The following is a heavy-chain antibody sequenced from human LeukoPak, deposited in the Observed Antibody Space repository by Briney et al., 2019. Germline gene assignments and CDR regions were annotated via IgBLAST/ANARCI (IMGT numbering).Heavy chain of an antibody. V-gene: IGHV4-39*01. D-gene: IGHD2-2*01. CDR2: IYYSGST. CDR1: SGSISSSSYY. CDR3: ARQLVVVVPAEFDY. Sequence: PSETLSLTCTVSSGSISSSSYYWGWIRQPPGKGLEWIGSIYYSGSTNYNPSLKSRVTISVDTSKNQFSLKLSSVTAADTAVYYCARQLVVVVPAEFDYWGQGTLVTVSS. J-gene: IGHJ4*02.